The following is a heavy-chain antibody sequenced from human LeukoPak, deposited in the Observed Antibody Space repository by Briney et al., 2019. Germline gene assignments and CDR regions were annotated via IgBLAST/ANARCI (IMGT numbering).Heavy chain of an antibody. D-gene: IGHD1-26*01. CDR2: ISDSGGST. Sequence: GGSLRLSCAASGLTFSSYDMGWVRQAPGPGLEWVSGISDSGGSTYYVDSVKGRFTISRDNSKNTLYLQMNSLRAEDTAVYYCAKAKGMVGATTNDYWGQGTLVTVSS. J-gene: IGHJ4*02. CDR3: AKAKGMVGATTNDY. CDR1: GLTFSSYD. V-gene: IGHV3-23*01.